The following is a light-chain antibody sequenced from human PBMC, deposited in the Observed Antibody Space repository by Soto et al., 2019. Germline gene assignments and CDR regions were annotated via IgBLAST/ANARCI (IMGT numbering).Light chain of an antibody. V-gene: IGKV1-39*01. CDR2: AAS. Sequence: DIQMTQSPSTLSASVVDRVTITCRASQSVRSYLNWYQQKQGKXPKIXIYAASSLQSGVPSRFSGSGSGTDLTITISSLQPEDFETYYCQQSYSTPITFGQGTRLDIK. J-gene: IGKJ5*01. CDR3: QQSYSTPIT. CDR1: QSVRSY.